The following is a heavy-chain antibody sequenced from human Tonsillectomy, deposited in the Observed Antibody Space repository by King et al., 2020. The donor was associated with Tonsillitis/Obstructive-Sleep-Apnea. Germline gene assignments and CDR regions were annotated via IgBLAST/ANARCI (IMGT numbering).Heavy chain of an antibody. J-gene: IGHJ6*03. V-gene: IGHV4-59*01. CDR3: ARTKLDYGDYEFTYYMDV. Sequence: QLQESGPGLVKPSETLSLTCTVSDGSISSYYWSWVRQPPGKGLEWIGYIYYSGTTNYNPSLKSRVTISVDTSKNQFSLKLRSVTAADTAVYYWARTKLDYGDYEFTYYMDVWGKGTTVTVSS. D-gene: IGHD4-17*01. CDR2: IYYSGTT. CDR1: DGSISSYY.